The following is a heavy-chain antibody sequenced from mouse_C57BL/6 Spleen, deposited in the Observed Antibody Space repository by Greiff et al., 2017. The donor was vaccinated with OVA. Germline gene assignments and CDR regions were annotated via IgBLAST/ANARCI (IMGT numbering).Heavy chain of an antibody. CDR3: ARRIYYGNYGFDY. D-gene: IGHD2-1*01. CDR1: GYAFSSSW. V-gene: IGHV1-82*01. CDR2: IYPGDGDT. Sequence: QVQLQQSGPELVKPGASVKISCKASGYAFSSSWMNWVKQRPGKGLEWIGRIYPGDGDTNYNGKFKGKATLTADKSSSTAYMQLSSLTSEDSAVDFCARRIYYGNYGFDYWGQGTTLTVSS. J-gene: IGHJ2*01.